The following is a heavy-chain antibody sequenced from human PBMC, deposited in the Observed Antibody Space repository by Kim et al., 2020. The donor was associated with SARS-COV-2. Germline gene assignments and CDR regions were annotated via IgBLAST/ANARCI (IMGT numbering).Heavy chain of an antibody. Sequence: ASVKVSCTASGYTITTYDIHWVRRAPGQSLEYVGWIDTDTGNPEYPQKYQGRVTITRDTSARTVYMELSGLTSADTAMYYCARSTGWWALDIWGLGTMVTVSS. CDR1: GYTITTYD. V-gene: IGHV1-3*04. CDR3: ARSTGWWALDI. D-gene: IGHD1-1*01. J-gene: IGHJ3*02. CDR2: IDTDTGNP.